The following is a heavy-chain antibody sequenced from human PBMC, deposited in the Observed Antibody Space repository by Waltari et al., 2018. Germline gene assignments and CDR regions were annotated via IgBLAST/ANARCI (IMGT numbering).Heavy chain of an antibody. CDR1: GGSISRRGYY. CDR3: AKFQSGTMLGY. CDR2: VSYRGST. D-gene: IGHD1-1*01. Sequence: QLQLQESGPGLVKPSETLSLTCTVSGGSISRRGYYWGWIRQPPGTGPEWIGSVSYRGSTSYNPSLKSRVTISADTSKNQFSLKLTSVTAADTAVYYCAKFQSGTMLGYWGQGTLVTVSS. J-gene: IGHJ4*02. V-gene: IGHV4-39*01.